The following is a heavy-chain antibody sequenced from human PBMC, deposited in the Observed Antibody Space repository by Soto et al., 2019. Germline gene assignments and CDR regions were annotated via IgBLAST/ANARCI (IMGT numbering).Heavy chain of an antibody. V-gene: IGHV4-4*07. Sequence: QVQLQESGPGLVKPSETLSLRCTVSGGAFSRYYCNWVRKSAGKGLEWIGRIYTSGSTTYNPSLKSRLIMSVDTAKNQFSLRLTSMTAADTAVYYCATGRSDVVPGAMDTWGQGTLVTVSS. CDR1: GGAFSRYY. D-gene: IGHD2-2*01. CDR2: IYTSGST. J-gene: IGHJ5*02. CDR3: ATGRSDVVPGAMDT.